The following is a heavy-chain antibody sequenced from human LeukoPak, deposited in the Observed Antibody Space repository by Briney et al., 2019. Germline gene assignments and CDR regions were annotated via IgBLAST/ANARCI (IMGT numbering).Heavy chain of an antibody. V-gene: IGHV3-23*01. CDR3: ARSECTNGVCSALDY. D-gene: IGHD2-8*01. CDR2: ISGGGAST. J-gene: IGHJ4*02. Sequence: GGSLRLSCAASGFTFSNYPMSWVRQAPGKGLEWVSAISGGGASTYYTDSVKGRFTISRDNSKNTLYLQMNSLRAEDTAVYYCARSECTNGVCSALDYWGQGTLVTVSS. CDR1: GFTFSNYP.